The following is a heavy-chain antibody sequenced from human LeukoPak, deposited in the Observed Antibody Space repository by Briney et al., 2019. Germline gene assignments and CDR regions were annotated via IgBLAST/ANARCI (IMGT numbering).Heavy chain of an antibody. V-gene: IGHV1-3*01. CDR2: INAGNGNT. CDR1: GYTFTSYA. CDR3: ARARRSSDMDV. D-gene: IGHD6-19*01. J-gene: IGHJ6*03. Sequence: ASVKVSCKASGYTFTSYAMHWVRQAPGQRLEWMGWINAGNGNTKYSQEFQGRVTITRDTSASTAYMELSSLRSDDTAVYYCARARRSSDMDVWGKGTTVTVSS.